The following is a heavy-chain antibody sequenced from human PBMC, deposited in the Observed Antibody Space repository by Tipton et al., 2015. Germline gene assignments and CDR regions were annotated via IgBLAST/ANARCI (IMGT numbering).Heavy chain of an antibody. CDR1: GGSISRSNYY. J-gene: IGHJ4*02. V-gene: IGHV4-61*10. D-gene: IGHD7-27*01. Sequence: LRLSCTVSGGSISRSNYYWSWIRQPAGKGLEWIGYVFYTGSTYYNPSLESRVTISVDTFENQFSLKLSSVTAADTAVYYCARDRPGANYFDYWGQGTLVTVSS. CDR2: VFYTGST. CDR3: ARDRPGANYFDY.